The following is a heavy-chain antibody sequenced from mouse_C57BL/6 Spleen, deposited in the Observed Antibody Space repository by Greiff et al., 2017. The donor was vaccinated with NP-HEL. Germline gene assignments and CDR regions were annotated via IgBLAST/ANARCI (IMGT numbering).Heavy chain of an antibody. D-gene: IGHD2-2*01. CDR3: ARGKKGYDGFAY. CDR1: GYTFTSYW. CDR2: IDPSDSET. Sequence: QVQLQQPGAELVRPGSSVKLSCKASGYTFTSYWMHWVKQRPIQGLEWIGNIDPSDSETNYNQKFKDKATLTVDKSSSTAYMQLSSLTSEDSAVYYCARGKKGYDGFAYWGQGTLVTVSA. V-gene: IGHV1-52*01. J-gene: IGHJ3*01.